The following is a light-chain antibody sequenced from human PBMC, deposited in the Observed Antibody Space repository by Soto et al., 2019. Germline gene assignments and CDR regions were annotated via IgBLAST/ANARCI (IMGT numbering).Light chain of an antibody. CDR2: VKSDGSH. J-gene: IGLJ2*01. V-gene: IGLV4-69*01. CDR1: SGHSSYA. Sequence: QLVLTQSPSASASPGASVKLTCTLSSGHSSYAIAWHQQQPEKGPRYLMKVKSDGSHTKGDGIPDRFSGSSSGAERYLTTSSLQSEDEADYYCQTWGAGHVVFGGGTKLTVL. CDR3: QTWGAGHVV.